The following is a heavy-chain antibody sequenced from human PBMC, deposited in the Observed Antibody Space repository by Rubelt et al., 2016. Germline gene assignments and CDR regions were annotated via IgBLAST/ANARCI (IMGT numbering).Heavy chain of an antibody. CDR1: GFTFSSYA. CDR2: ISYDGTNK. D-gene: IGHD6-19*01. V-gene: IGHV3-30*04. CDR3: ASSSGWYFDY. Sequence: QVQLVESGGGVVQPGRSLRLSCAASGFTFSSYAMHWVRQAPGKGLEWVAVISYDGTNKYYADSVKGRSTISRDNSKNTLYLQMNSLRAEDTAVYYCASSSGWYFDYWGQGTLVTVSS. J-gene: IGHJ4*02.